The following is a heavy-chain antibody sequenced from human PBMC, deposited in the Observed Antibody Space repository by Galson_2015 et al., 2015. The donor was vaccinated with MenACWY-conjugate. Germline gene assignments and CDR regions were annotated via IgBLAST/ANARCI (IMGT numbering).Heavy chain of an antibody. CDR3: TRGNDGYGWFDP. V-gene: IGHV3-74*01. CDR2: ISPDGSVT. D-gene: IGHD5-24*01. Sequence: SLRLSCAASGFTFNQYWMHWVRQAPGKGLVWVSRISPDGSVTNYADSVKGRFTLSRDNAKNTLYLQMNSLRGDDTGVYYCTRGNDGYGWFDPWGQGTLVTVSS. J-gene: IGHJ5*02. CDR1: GFTFNQYW.